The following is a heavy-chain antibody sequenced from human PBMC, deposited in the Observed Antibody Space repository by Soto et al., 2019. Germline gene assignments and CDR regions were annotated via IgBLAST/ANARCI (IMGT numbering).Heavy chain of an antibody. CDR2: INSDGGSI. Sequence: EVQLVESGGGLVQPGGSLRLSCAASGFTFSSYWLHWVRQAPGKGLVWVSRINSDGGSITYADSVKGRFTISRDNAKNTLYLQMNSLTDEDTAVDYCARGSWYLFDAFDIWGQGTLVTVSS. J-gene: IGHJ3*02. V-gene: IGHV3-74*03. D-gene: IGHD6-13*01. CDR3: ARGSWYLFDAFDI. CDR1: GFTFSSYW.